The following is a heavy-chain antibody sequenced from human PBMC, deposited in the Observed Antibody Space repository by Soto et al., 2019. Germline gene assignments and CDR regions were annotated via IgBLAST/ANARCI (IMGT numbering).Heavy chain of an antibody. D-gene: IGHD3-3*01. J-gene: IGHJ4*02. CDR1: GFSFRTYA. Sequence: QVQLVESGGGVVQPGRSLRLSCAASGFSFRTYAMHWVRQAPGKGLEWVAMISHDGRNKDYADSVKGRFTISRDNSENTLYLQMDSPRAEDTALYYCASDHYDFWSGAYLTQYYFDFWGQGTLVTVSS. CDR3: ASDHYDFWSGAYLTQYYFDF. V-gene: IGHV3-30-3*01. CDR2: ISHDGRNK.